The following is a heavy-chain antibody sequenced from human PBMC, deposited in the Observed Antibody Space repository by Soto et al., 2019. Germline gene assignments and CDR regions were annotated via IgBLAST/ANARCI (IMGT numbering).Heavy chain of an antibody. V-gene: IGHV4-34*01. D-gene: IGHD6-13*01. CDR1: GGSFSGYY. J-gene: IGHJ6*03. CDR3: ARGSSGSPCMDV. Sequence: SETLSLTCAVYGGSFSGYYWSWIRQPPGKGLEWIGEINYSGSTNYNPSLKSRVTISVDTSKNQFSLKLSSVSAADTAVYYCARGSSGSPCMDVWGKGTTVTVSS. CDR2: INYSGST.